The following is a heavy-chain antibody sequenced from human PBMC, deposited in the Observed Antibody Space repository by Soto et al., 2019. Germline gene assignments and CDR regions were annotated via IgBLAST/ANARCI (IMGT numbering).Heavy chain of an antibody. Sequence: QVQLVQSGAEVKKPGASVKVSCKASSYTFISYGISWVRQAPGQGLEWMGWISAYNGNTNYAQNLQGRVTMTTDTSTSTAYMELRSLRSDDTAVYYCAREVYYYDSSGVDYWGQGTLVTVSS. CDR2: ISAYNGNT. CDR3: AREVYYYDSSGVDY. D-gene: IGHD3-22*01. CDR1: SYTFISYG. J-gene: IGHJ4*02. V-gene: IGHV1-18*01.